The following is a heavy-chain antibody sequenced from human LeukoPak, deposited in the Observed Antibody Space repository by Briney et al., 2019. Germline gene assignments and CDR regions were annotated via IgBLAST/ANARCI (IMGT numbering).Heavy chain of an antibody. CDR1: GFTFSSYW. J-gene: IGHJ2*01. Sequence: GGSLRLSCAASGFTFSSYWMSWVRQAPGKGLEWVANIKQDGSEKYYVDSVKGRFTISRDNAKNSLYLQMNSLRAEDTAVYYCARTKRVTFYSDTSGYFGGPWYFDVWGRGTLVTVSS. D-gene: IGHD3-22*01. CDR2: IKQDGSEK. CDR3: ARTKRVTFYSDTSGYFGGPWYFDV. V-gene: IGHV3-7*01.